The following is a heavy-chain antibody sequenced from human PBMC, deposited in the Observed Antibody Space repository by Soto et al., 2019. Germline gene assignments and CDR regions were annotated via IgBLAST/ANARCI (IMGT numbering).Heavy chain of an antibody. D-gene: IGHD3-10*01. J-gene: IGHJ4*02. CDR1: GGSISSGDYY. Sequence: SETLSLTCTVSGGSISSGDYYWSWIRQPPGKGLEWIGYIYYSGSTYYNPSLKSRVTISVDTSKNQFSLKLSSVTAADTAVYYCARVGRAVRGFDYWGQGTLVTVSS. CDR2: IYYSGST. CDR3: ARVGRAVRGFDY. V-gene: IGHV4-30-4*01.